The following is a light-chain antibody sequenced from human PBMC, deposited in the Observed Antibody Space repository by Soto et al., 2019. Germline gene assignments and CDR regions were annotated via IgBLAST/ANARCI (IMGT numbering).Light chain of an antibody. Sequence: QSVLTQPASVSGSPGQSVTISCTATTSDIGHYNYVSWYQQHPGKAPKLVIYEVRNRPLGVSSRYSGSKSGNTASLTISGLQAEDEADYYCSSYRSTITVFGGGTKLTVL. V-gene: IGLV2-14*03. CDR1: TSDIGHYNY. CDR2: EVR. CDR3: SSYRSTITV. J-gene: IGLJ3*02.